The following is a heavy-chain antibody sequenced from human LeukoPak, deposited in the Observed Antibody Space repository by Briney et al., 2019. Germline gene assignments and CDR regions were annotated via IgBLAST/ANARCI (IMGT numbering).Heavy chain of an antibody. CDR2: INPSGGST. J-gene: IGHJ4*02. V-gene: IGHV1-46*01. D-gene: IGHD3-3*01. CDR1: GYTFTSYY. Sequence: ASVKVSCKASGYTFTSYYMHWVRQAPGQGLEWMGIINPSGGSTSYAQKFQGRVTMTRDTSTSTVYMELSSLRSEDTAVYYCARDIFDFWSGYSAAGGYWGQGTLVTVSS. CDR3: ARDIFDFWSGYSAAGGY.